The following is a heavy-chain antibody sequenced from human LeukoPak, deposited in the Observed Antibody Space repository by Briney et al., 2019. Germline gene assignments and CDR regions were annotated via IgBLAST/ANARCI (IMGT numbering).Heavy chain of an antibody. CDR3: ARGRRWGIAVAGKGWYFDL. CDR1: GGSISSGGYS. D-gene: IGHD6-19*01. J-gene: IGHJ2*01. CDR2: INHSGST. V-gene: IGHV4-34*01. Sequence: PSETLSLTCAVSGGSISSGGYSWSWIRQPPGKGLEWIGEINHSGSTNYNPSLKSRVTISVDTSKNQFSLKLSSVTAADTAVYYCARGRRWGIAVAGKGWYFDLWGRGTLVTVSS.